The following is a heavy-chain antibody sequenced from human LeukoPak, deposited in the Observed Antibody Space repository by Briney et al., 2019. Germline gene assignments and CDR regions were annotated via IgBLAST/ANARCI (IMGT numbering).Heavy chain of an antibody. V-gene: IGHV3-11*04. Sequence: LGGSLRLSCAASGFTVSSNYMSWVRQAPGKGLEWVSYISSSGSTIYYADSVKGRFTISRDNAKNSLDLQMNSLRAEDTAVYYCARGRIQLKWFDPWGQGTLVTVSS. J-gene: IGHJ5*02. CDR2: ISSSGSTI. CDR3: ARGRIQLKWFDP. CDR1: GFTVSSNY. D-gene: IGHD5-18*01.